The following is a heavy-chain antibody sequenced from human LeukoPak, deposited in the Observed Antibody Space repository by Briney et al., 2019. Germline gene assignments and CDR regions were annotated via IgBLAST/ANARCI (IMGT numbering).Heavy chain of an antibody. D-gene: IGHD1-26*01. Sequence: SETLSLTCTVSGVSISNHYWSWIRQPPGKGLEWIGYSHYNGNTNYNTPLKSRVTLSVDTSKNQFSLRLNSVTAADTAVYYCARGGWSLDLWGRGTLVTVSS. V-gene: IGHV4-59*11. CDR2: SHYNGNT. J-gene: IGHJ2*01. CDR3: ARGGWSLDL. CDR1: GVSISNHY.